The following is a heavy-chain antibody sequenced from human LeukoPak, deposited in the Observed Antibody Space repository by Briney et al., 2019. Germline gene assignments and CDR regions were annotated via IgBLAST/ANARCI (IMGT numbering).Heavy chain of an antibody. D-gene: IGHD3-9*01. V-gene: IGHV1-18*01. Sequence: ASVKVSCKASGGTFSSYAISWVRQAPGQGLEWMGWISAYNGNTNYAQKLQGRVTMTTDTSTSTAYMELRSLRSDDTAVYYCARAARRYYDILTGSDKGDNWFDPWGQGTLVTVSS. J-gene: IGHJ5*02. CDR1: GGTFSSYA. CDR3: ARAARRYYDILTGSDKGDNWFDP. CDR2: ISAYNGNT.